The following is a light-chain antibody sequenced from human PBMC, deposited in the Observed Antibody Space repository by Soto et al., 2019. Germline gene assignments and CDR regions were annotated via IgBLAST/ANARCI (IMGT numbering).Light chain of an antibody. CDR2: DAS. CDR1: QSISSY. V-gene: IGKV1-39*01. CDR3: QQSYSTPST. Sequence: IPLNQSPSSVSASXGDRVTISCRASQSISSYLNWYQQKPGKAPNLXXYDASSLQSGAPSRFSGSGSVTDFTPTISSLQPEDFATYYCQQSYSTPSTFGQGTRLEIK. J-gene: IGKJ5*01.